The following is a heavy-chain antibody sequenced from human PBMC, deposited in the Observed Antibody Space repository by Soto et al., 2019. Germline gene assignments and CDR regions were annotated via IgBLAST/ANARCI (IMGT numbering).Heavy chain of an antibody. CDR2: IRGKAYSWTT. V-gene: IGHV3-49*04. D-gene: IGHD3-10*01. J-gene: IGHJ4*02. CDR1: GFTFCGYA. CDR3: GGITMVRGAIPD. Sequence: GGSLRLSCTTSGFTFCGYAMSWVRHAPGKGLELVGFIRGKAYSWTTEYAASVRGRFTISRDDSKSIAYLQMNSLESEDTAVYYCGGITMVRGAIPDWGQGTQVTVSS.